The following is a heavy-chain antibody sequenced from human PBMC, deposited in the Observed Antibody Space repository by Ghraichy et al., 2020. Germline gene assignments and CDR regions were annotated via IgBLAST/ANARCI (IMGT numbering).Heavy chain of an antibody. D-gene: IGHD3-10*01. CDR3: ARTSAPFYYPSGTSPPFYNWFDP. CDR2: IYYSGIT. J-gene: IGHJ5*02. Sequence: SETLSLTGTVSGGPISGYYWSWIRQSPGKGLEWIGYIYYSGITKYNPSLKGRLTMSVDTSENQFSLNLNSVTTADTAVYFCARTSAPFYYPSGTSPPFYNWFDPWGQGILVTVFS. V-gene: IGHV4-59*01. CDR1: GGPISGYY.